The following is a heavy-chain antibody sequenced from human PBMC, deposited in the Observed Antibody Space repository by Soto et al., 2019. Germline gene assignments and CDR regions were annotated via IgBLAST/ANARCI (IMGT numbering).Heavy chain of an antibody. CDR2: IAYDGSKK. Sequence: QVQVVESGGRVVHPGGSLRLSCAASGFTFRSSAMHWVRHTPGKGLEWVAVIAYDGSKKYYAASVKGRFTGSRDNSNNTVDLQMNSLRNEDSAIYFCARDRVLLGAKWLDPWGQGTRVSVSS. CDR3: ARDRVLLGAKWLDP. CDR1: GFTFRSSA. D-gene: IGHD2-8*02. J-gene: IGHJ5*02. V-gene: IGHV3-30*04.